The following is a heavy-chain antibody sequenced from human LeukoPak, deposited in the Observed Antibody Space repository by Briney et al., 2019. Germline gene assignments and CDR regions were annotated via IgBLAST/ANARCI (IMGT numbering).Heavy chain of an antibody. CDR3: ARVRGKLDYDILTGPNWFDP. CDR2: INAYNGNT. D-gene: IGHD3-9*01. V-gene: IGHV1-18*04. CDR1: GYTFTSYG. J-gene: IGHJ5*02. Sequence: ASVKVSCKASGYTFTSYGISWVRQAPGQGLEWMGWINAYNGNTNYAKKLQGRVTMTTDTSTSTAYMELRSLRSDDTAVYYCARVRGKLDYDILTGPNWFDPWGQGTLVTVSS.